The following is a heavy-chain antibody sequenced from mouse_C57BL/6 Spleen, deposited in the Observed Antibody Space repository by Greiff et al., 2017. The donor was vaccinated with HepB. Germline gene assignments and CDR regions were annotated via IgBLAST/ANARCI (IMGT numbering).Heavy chain of an antibody. Sequence: VHVKQSGPELVKPGASVKISCKASGYSFTDYNMNWVKQSNGKSLEWIGVINPNYGTTSYNQKFKGKATLTVDQSSSTAYMQLNSLTSEDSAVYYCASDRGYDYDEGNYFDYWGQGTTLTVSS. J-gene: IGHJ2*01. CDR1: GYSFTDYN. CDR2: INPNYGTT. CDR3: ASDRGYDYDEGNYFDY. D-gene: IGHD2-4*01. V-gene: IGHV1-39*01.